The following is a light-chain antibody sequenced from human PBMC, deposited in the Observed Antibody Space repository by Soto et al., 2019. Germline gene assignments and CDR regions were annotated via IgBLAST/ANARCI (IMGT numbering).Light chain of an antibody. CDR2: EAS. CDR3: QQYDGSPPWT. Sequence: EIVLTQSPGTLSLSPGERATLSCRASQSVSVSYLAWYQQKLGQAPRLLIYEASRRATGIPGRFSGSGAGRDFTLTISRLEPEDFAVYYCQQYDGSPPWTFGQGTKVEIK. CDR1: QSVSVSY. J-gene: IGKJ1*01. V-gene: IGKV3-20*01.